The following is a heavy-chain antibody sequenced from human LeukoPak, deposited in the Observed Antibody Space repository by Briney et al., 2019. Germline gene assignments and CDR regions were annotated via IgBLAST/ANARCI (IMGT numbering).Heavy chain of an antibody. V-gene: IGHV3-23*01. J-gene: IGHJ4*02. CDR3: AEDRSMVRLPYYFDY. CDR2: ISGSGGST. D-gene: IGHD3-10*01. CDR1: GFTFSSYA. Sequence: PGGSLRLSCAASGFTFSSYAMSWVRQAPGKGLEWVSAISGSGGSTYYADSVKGRFTISRDNSKNTLYLQMNSLRAEDTAVYYCAEDRSMVRLPYYFDYWGQGTLVTVSS.